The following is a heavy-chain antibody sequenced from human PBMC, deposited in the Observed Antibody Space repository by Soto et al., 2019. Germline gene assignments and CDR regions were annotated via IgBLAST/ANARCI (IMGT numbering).Heavy chain of an antibody. CDR3: ARATKYYYQGMDV. CDR1: GDSINNYY. V-gene: IGHV4-59*01. CDR2: IYDSGST. Sequence: ETLSLTCTVSGDSINNYYWTWIRQPPGKGLEWIGYIYDSGSTSYNPSLKRRLTISVDPSKNQFSLKLKSVTAADTAVYYCARATKYYYQGMDVWGQGTTVTVSS. J-gene: IGHJ6*02.